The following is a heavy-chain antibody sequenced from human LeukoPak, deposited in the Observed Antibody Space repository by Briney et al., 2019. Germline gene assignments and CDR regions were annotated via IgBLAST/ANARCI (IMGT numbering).Heavy chain of an antibody. D-gene: IGHD6-13*01. J-gene: IGHJ4*02. CDR2: ISGSGDTT. Sequence: PGGSLRLSCAASGFTFSSYAMSWVRQAPGKGLEWVSTISGSGDTTYYADSVKGRFTISRDNSKNTLYLQMNSLRAEDTAVYYCAREFRSSWYQSPEYYFDYWGQGTLVTVPS. CDR1: GFTFSSYA. V-gene: IGHV3-23*01. CDR3: AREFRSSWYQSPEYYFDY.